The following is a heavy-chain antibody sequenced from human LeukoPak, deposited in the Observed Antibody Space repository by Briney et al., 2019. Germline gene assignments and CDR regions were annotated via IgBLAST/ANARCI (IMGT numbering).Heavy chain of an antibody. D-gene: IGHD5-12*01. V-gene: IGHV3-72*01. CDR3: ARGGGYSGYDVYYFDY. CDR2: TRNKANSYTT. J-gene: IGHJ4*02. Sequence: PGGSLRLSCAASGFTFSDHYMDWVCQAPGKGLEWVGRTRNKANSYTTEYAASVKGRFTISRDDSKNSLYLQMNSLKTEDTAVYYCARGGGYSGYDVYYFDYWGQGTLVTVSS. CDR1: GFTFSDHY.